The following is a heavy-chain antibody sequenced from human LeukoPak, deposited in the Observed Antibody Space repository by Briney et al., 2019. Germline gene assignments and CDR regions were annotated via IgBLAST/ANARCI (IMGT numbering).Heavy chain of an antibody. CDR2: IYYSGST. Sequence: SETLSLTCTVSGGSISSYYWSWIRQPPGKGLEWIGYIYYSGSTYYNPSLKSRVTISVDTSKNQFSLKLSSVTAADTAVYYCARQGIPAAGNYYGMDVWGQGTTVTVSS. J-gene: IGHJ6*02. CDR3: ARQGIPAAGNYYGMDV. V-gene: IGHV4-59*08. CDR1: GGSISSYY. D-gene: IGHD6-13*01.